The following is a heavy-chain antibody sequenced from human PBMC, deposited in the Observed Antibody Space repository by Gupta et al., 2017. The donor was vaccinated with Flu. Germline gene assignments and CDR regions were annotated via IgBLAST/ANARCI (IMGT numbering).Heavy chain of an antibody. Sequence: QVQLVQSAAEVKEPGASVRLSCKTSGYSFTSFYIHWVRQAPGQGLEWLGLINPSLLNTKSGRTFQGRATMTRDASTATVFLNLSGLTFDDTAVYYCARGPDLGSTLDHWGPGTPVIVSS. J-gene: IGHJ4*02. D-gene: IGHD2-2*01. CDR2: INPSLLNT. CDR1: GYSFTSFY. V-gene: IGHV1-46*01. CDR3: ARGPDLGSTLDH.